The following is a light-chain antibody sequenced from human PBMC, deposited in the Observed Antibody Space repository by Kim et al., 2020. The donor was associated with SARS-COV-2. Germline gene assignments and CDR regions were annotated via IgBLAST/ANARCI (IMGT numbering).Light chain of an antibody. Sequence: AAVGDRVTITCQESQDISNDLNWYQQKPGKAPKLLIYDASNLETGVPSRFSGSGSGTDFTFTISSLQPEDIATYYCQQYDNLPGYTFGQGTKLEI. J-gene: IGKJ2*01. CDR1: QDISND. V-gene: IGKV1-33*01. CDR2: DAS. CDR3: QQYDNLPGYT.